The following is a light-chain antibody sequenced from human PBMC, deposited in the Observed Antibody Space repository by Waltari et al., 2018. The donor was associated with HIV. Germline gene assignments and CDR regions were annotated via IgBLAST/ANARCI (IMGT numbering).Light chain of an antibody. J-gene: IGLJ3*02. Sequence: SYELAQPPSVSVSPGQTVRITCSGDALPKKCAYWYQQKSGQAPVLVIYEDSKRPSGIPERFSGSSSGTVATLTISGAQVEDEADYYCYSTDSSDWVFGGGTKLTVL. CDR1: ALPKKC. CDR3: YSTDSSDWV. V-gene: IGLV3-10*01. CDR2: EDS.